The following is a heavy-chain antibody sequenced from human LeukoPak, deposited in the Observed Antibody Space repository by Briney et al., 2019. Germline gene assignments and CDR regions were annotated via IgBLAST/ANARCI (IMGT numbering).Heavy chain of an antibody. CDR2: IKEDGSAK. CDR1: GFTFTAYS. J-gene: IGHJ4*02. Sequence: GGSLRLSCSASGFTFTAYSMNWVRQTPGKGLEWVANIKEDGSAKYYVDSVRGRFTISRDNAKNSLYLQMNSLTAEDTAVYYCARDEGSSCYDHWGRGTLVTVSS. CDR3: ARDEGSSCYDH. D-gene: IGHD2-2*01. V-gene: IGHV3-7*04.